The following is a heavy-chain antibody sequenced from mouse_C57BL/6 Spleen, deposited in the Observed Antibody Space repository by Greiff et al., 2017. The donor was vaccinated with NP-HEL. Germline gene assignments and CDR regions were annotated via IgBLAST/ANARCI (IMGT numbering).Heavy chain of an antibody. CDR2: IHPNSGST. J-gene: IGHJ3*01. Sequence: VKLQQPGAELVKPGASVKLSCKASGYTFTSYWMHWVKQRPGQGLEWIGMIHPNSGSTNYNEKFKSKATLTVDKSSSTAYMQLSSLTSEDSAVYYCARGADYDVFAYWGQGTLVTVSA. CDR1: GYTFTSYW. CDR3: ARGADYDVFAY. V-gene: IGHV1-64*01. D-gene: IGHD2-4*01.